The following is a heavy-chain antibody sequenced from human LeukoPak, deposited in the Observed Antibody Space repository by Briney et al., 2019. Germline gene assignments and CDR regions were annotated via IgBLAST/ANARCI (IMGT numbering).Heavy chain of an antibody. J-gene: IGHJ5*02. CDR2: MNPNSGNT. CDR3: ARGAGRYCSSTSCYSNWFDP. Sequence: ASVKVSCKASGYTFTSYDINWVRQATGQGLEWMGWMNPNSGNTGYAQKFQGRVTITRNTSIRTAYMELSSLRSEDTAVYYCARGAGRYCSSTSCYSNWFDPWGQGTLVTVSS. V-gene: IGHV1-8*03. D-gene: IGHD2-2*01. CDR1: GYTFTSYD.